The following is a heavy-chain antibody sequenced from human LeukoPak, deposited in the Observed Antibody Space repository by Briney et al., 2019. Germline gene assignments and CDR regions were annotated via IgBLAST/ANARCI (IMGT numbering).Heavy chain of an antibody. J-gene: IGHJ6*02. V-gene: IGHV3-7*03. D-gene: IGHD3-16*01. CDR3: ARGGGLDV. CDR2: INHNGNVN. CDR1: GFTFGSYS. Sequence: GGSLRLSCAASGFTFGSYSMNWARQAPGKGLEWVASINHNGNVNYYVDSVKGRFTISRDNAKNSLYLQMSNLRAEDTAVYFCARGGGLDVWGQGATVTVSS.